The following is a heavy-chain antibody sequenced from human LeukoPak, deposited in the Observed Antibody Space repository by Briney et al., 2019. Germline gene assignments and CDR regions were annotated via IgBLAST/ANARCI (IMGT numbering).Heavy chain of an antibody. CDR3: AREALTVVTRGAFDI. V-gene: IGHV3-33*01. CDR1: GFTFSSYG. J-gene: IGHJ3*02. D-gene: IGHD4-23*01. Sequence: PGRSLRLSCAASGFTFSSYGMHWVRQAPGKGLEWVAVIWYDGSNKYYADSVKGRFTISRDNSKNTLYLQMNSLRAEDTAVYYCAREALTVVTRGAFDIWGQGTMVTVSS. CDR2: IWYDGSNK.